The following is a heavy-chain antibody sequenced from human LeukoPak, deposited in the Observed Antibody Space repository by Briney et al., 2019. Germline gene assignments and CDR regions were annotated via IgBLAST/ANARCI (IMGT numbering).Heavy chain of an antibody. CDR2: IHTSGRT. CDR1: GGSISIYF. D-gene: IGHD4-11*01. CDR3: ARATHTIRADYKPFDF. Sequence: SETRSLACTLYGGSISIYFWSWLRHPAGEGLEWIGRIHTSGRTTYHPSLKGRVTISVDTSKDQFSLKLSSVTAVDTAIYCCARATHTIRADYKPFDFWGQGTLVTVSS. J-gene: IGHJ4*02. V-gene: IGHV4-4*07.